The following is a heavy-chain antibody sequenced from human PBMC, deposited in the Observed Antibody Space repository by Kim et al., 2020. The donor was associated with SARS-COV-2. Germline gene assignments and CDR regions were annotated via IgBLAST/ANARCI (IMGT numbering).Heavy chain of an antibody. D-gene: IGHD4-4*01. CDR3: ARDHTYSNYVFYYYDGMDV. V-gene: IGHV3-11*05. Sequence: GRFTITRNNAKNSLYLQMNSLRAEDTAVYYCARDHTYSNYVFYYYDGMDVWGQGTTVTVSS. J-gene: IGHJ6*02.